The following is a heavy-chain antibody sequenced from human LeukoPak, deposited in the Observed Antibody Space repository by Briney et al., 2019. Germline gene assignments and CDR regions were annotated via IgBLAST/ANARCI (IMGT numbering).Heavy chain of an antibody. J-gene: IGHJ4*02. D-gene: IGHD1-26*01. CDR2: MNPNSGNT. CDR1: GYTFTSYD. CDR3: ARGLRGRGSYGFDY. V-gene: IGHV1-8*01. Sequence: ASVKVSCKASGYTFTSYDINWVRQATGQGLEWMGWMNPNSGNTGYAQKFQGRVTMTRNTSISTAYMELSSLRSEDTAVYYCARGLRGRGSYGFDYWGQGTLVTVSS.